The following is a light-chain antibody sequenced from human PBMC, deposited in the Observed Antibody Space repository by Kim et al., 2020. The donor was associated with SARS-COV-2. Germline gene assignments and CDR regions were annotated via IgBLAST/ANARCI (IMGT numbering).Light chain of an antibody. J-gene: IGKJ1*01. Sequence: EIVMTQSPATLSVSPGERATLSCRASQSVSSNLAWYQQKPGQAPRLLIYGASTRATGIPARFSGSGSGTEFTLTISSLQSEDFAVYYCQQYNNWPPKFGQGTKVEI. CDR1: QSVSSN. CDR2: GAS. V-gene: IGKV3-15*01. CDR3: QQYNNWPPK.